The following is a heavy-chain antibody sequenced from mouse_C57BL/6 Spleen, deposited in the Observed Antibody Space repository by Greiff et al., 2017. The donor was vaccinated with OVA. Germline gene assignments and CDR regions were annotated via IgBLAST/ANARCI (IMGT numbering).Heavy chain of an antibody. Sequence: VKLLESGPGLVQPSQSLSITCTVSGFSLTSYGVHWVRQSPGKGLEWLGVIWSGGSTDYNAAFISRLSISKDNSKSQVFFKMNSLQADDTAIYYCASSLGRDYAMDYWGQGTSVTVSS. V-gene: IGHV2-2*01. D-gene: IGHD4-1*01. J-gene: IGHJ4*01. CDR2: IWSGGST. CDR3: ASSLGRDYAMDY. CDR1: GFSLTSYG.